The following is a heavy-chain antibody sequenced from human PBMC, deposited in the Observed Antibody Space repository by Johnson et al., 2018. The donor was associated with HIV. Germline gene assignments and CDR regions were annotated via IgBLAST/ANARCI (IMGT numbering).Heavy chain of an antibody. V-gene: IGHV3-66*01. Sequence: VQLVESGGGLVQPGGSLRLSCAASGFTVSTNYMSWIRQAPGNGLEWVSVIYSGDTTYYAGSVKGRFTISRDNSKNTLYLQMNSMRVDDTAIYYCARAYTYGAFDIWGQGTMVTVSS. CDR2: IYSGDTT. CDR3: ARAYTYGAFDI. D-gene: IGHD5-18*01. CDR1: GFTVSTNY. J-gene: IGHJ3*02.